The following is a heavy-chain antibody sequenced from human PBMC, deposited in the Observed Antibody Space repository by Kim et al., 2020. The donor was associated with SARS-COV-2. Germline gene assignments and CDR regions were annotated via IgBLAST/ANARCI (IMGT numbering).Heavy chain of an antibody. CDR1: GFTFSSYG. V-gene: IGHV3-30*03. CDR3: AITSDVLLWFGETGGFDY. CDR2: ISYDGSNK. J-gene: IGHJ4*02. Sequence: GGSLRLSCAASGFTFSSYGMHWVRQAPGKGLEWVAVISYDGSNKYYADSVKGRFTISRDNSKNTLYLQMNSLRAEDTAVYYCAITSDVLLWFGETGGFDYWGQGTLVTVSS. D-gene: IGHD3-10*01.